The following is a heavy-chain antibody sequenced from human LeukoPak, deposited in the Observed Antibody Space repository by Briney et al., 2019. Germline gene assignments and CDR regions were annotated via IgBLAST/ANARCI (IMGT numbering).Heavy chain of an antibody. J-gene: IGHJ5*02. CDR2: INHSGST. Sequence: SQTLSLTCSVSGGSISSGSYYWSWIRQHPGKGLEWIGEINHSGSTNYNPSLKSRVTISVDTSKNQFSLKLSSVTAADTAVYYCARGIVVKGFDPWGQGTLVTVSS. CDR3: ARGIVVKGFDP. CDR1: GGSISSGSYY. D-gene: IGHD2-15*01. V-gene: IGHV4-31*02.